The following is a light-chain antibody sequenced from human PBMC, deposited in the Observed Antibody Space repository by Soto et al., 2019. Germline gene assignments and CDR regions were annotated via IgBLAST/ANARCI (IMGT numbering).Light chain of an antibody. V-gene: IGKV3-11*01. Sequence: EVVLTQSPATLSLSPGETATLSCRASQSVGSHSAWYQQKPGQAPRLLIYDASNRATGTPARFSGSGSGTDCTPTISRVEPEDSAIDYCQQRSKLPLYTFGQGTKLEIK. J-gene: IGKJ2*01. CDR2: DAS. CDR1: QSVGSH. CDR3: QQRSKLPLYT.